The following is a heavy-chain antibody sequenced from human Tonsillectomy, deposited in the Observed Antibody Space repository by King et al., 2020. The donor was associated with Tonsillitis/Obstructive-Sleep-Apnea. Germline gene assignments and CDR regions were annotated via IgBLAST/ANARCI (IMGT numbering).Heavy chain of an antibody. J-gene: IGHJ3*02. V-gene: IGHV3-23*04. CDR3: AKHTHPLGRGSLIPDACYI. D-gene: IGHD1-26*01. CDR2: ISGSGDST. CDR1: GFTFSSYA. Sequence: VQLVESGGGLVQPGGSLRLSCAASGFTFSSYAMTWVRQAPGKGLQWVSAISGSGDSTYYTDSVKGRFTISRDNYKNTLYLQMNSLRAEDTAVYSCAKHTHPLGRGSLIPDACYICGQGTMVTVSS.